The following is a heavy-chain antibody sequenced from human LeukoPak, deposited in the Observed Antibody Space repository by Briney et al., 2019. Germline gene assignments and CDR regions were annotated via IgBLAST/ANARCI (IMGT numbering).Heavy chain of an antibody. J-gene: IGHJ3*02. CDR3: ARDTSSWYEGDTFDI. CDR1: GFTFSIYW. D-gene: IGHD6-13*01. V-gene: IGHV3-7*01. CDR2: IKQDGSAK. Sequence: GGSLRLSCAASGFTFSIYWMSWVRQAPGKGLQWVANIKQDGSAKYYVDSVKGRLTISRDNAKTSLYLQMNSLRAEDTAVYYCARDTSSWYEGDTFDIWGQGTMVTVSS.